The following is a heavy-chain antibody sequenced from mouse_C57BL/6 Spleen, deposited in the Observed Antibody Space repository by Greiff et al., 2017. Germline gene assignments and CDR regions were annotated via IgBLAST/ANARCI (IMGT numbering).Heavy chain of an antibody. Sequence: VHLVESGAELVKPGASVKLSCKASGYTFTEYTIHWVKQRSGQGLEWIGWFYPGSGSIKYNEKFKDKATLTADKSSSTVYMELSRLTSEDSAVYFCARHEETMVTDYAMDYWGQGTSVTVSS. CDR2: FYPGSGSI. J-gene: IGHJ4*01. V-gene: IGHV1-62-2*01. D-gene: IGHD2-2*01. CDR3: ARHEETMVTDYAMDY. CDR1: GYTFTEYT.